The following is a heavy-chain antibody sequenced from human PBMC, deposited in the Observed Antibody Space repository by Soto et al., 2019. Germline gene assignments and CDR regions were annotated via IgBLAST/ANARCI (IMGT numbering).Heavy chain of an antibody. D-gene: IGHD3-3*01. J-gene: IGHJ6*02. CDR1: GGTFSSYA. Sequence: GASVKVSCKASGGTFSSYAISWVRQAPGQGLEWMGGIIPIFGTANYAQKFQGRVTITADESTSTAYMELSSLRSEDTAVYYCARVLRGGYDFWSGYYSYYYYGMDVWGQGTTVTVS. CDR3: ARVLRGGYDFWSGYYSYYYYGMDV. CDR2: IIPIFGTA. V-gene: IGHV1-69*13.